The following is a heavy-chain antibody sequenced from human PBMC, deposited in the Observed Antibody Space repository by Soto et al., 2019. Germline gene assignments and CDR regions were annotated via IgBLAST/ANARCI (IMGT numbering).Heavy chain of an antibody. V-gene: IGHV3-30-3*01. CDR3: ARTPRGQWELPYYYYGMDV. J-gene: IGHJ6*02. CDR1: GFTFSSYA. D-gene: IGHD1-26*01. Sequence: QVQLVESGGGVVQPGRSLRLSCAASGFTFSSYAMHWVRQAPGKGLEWVVVISYDGSSKSYADSVKGRFTISRDNSKNTLYLQMNRLRAEDTAVYYCARTPRGQWELPYYYYGMDVWGQGTTVTVSS. CDR2: ISYDGSSK.